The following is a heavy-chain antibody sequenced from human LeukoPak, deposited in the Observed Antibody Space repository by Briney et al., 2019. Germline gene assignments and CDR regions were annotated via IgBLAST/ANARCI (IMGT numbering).Heavy chain of an antibody. CDR2: IKQDGSEK. Sequence: GGSLRLSCAASGFTFSSYWMSWVRQAPGKGLEWVANIKQDGSEKYYVDSVKGRFTISRDNAKNSLYLQMNSLRAEDTAVYYCAREESYYYVSHAFDTWGQGTMVTVSS. CDR1: GFTFSSYW. J-gene: IGHJ3*02. CDR3: AREESYYYVSHAFDT. V-gene: IGHV3-7*01. D-gene: IGHD3-10*02.